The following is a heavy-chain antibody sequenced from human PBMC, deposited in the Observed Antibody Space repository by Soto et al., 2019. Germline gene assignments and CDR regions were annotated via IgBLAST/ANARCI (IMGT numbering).Heavy chain of an antibody. V-gene: IGHV4-59*08. CDR1: GGYINNYY. Sequence: SETLSLTCTVSGGYINNYYWSWIRQPPGKELEWIGYIFYSGTTNYNPSLKSRVIMSVDTSNNQFSLRLSSVTAADTALYYCARHRSGSSWFDPWGQGILVTVS. D-gene: IGHD3-10*01. J-gene: IGHJ5*02. CDR3: ARHRSGSSWFDP. CDR2: IFYSGTT.